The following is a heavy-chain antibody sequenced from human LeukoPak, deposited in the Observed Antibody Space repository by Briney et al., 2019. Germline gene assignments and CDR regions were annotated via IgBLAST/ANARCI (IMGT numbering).Heavy chain of an antibody. V-gene: IGHV3-9*01. Sequence: GGSLRLSCAASGFIFDDYVMHWVRQAPGKGLEWVSGISWNSGSIGYADSVKGRFTISRDNAKNSLYLQMNSLKPEDTALYYCAKGDYYDLTLLFWGQGTMVTVSS. D-gene: IGHD3-22*01. J-gene: IGHJ3*01. CDR1: GFIFDDYV. CDR3: AKGDYYDLTLLF. CDR2: ISWNSGSI.